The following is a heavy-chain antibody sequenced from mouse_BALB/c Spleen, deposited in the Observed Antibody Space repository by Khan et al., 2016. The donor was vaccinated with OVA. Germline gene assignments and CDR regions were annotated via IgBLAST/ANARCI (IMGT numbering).Heavy chain of an antibody. J-gene: IGHJ4*01. CDR2: IWGDGSA. D-gene: IGHD2-10*01. Sequence: QVQLKQSGPGLVAPSQSLSITCTISGFSLTTYGVHWVRQPPGKGLEWLVVIWGDGSATYNSALKSRLSISKDNSKNQVFLKMNSLQTDDTAMYYCARQPYYHYYIVDYWGQGTSVTVSS. CDR1: GFSLTTYG. V-gene: IGHV2-6-1*01. CDR3: ARQPYYHYYIVDY.